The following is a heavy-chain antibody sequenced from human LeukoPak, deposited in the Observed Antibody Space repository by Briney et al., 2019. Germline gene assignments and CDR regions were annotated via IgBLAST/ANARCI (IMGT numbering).Heavy chain of an antibody. CDR3: ARGSHGMDV. Sequence: GGSLRLSCAASGFTFSSYSMNWVRQAPGKGLEWVAVIWYDGSNKYYADSVKGRFTISRDNSKNTLYLQMNSLRAEDTAVYYCARGSHGMDVWGQGTTVTVSS. CDR1: GFTFSSYS. V-gene: IGHV3-33*08. J-gene: IGHJ6*02. CDR2: IWYDGSNK.